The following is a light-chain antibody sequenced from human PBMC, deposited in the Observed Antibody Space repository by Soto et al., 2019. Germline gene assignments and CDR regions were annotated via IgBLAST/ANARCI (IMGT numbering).Light chain of an antibody. CDR2: GAS. CDR1: QSVSSN. CDR3: QQYNNWPRT. V-gene: IGKV3-15*01. Sequence: EIVMTQSPATLSVSPGERATLSGRASQSVSSNLAWYQQNPGQAPRLLIYGASTRATGIPARFSGSGSGTEFTLTISSLQSEDFAVYYCQQYNNWPRTFGQGTKVEIK. J-gene: IGKJ1*01.